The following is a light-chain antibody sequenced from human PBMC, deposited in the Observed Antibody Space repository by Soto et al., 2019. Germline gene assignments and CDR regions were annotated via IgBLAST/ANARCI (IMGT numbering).Light chain of an antibody. CDR2: DAS. V-gene: IGKV1-5*01. Sequence: DIQMTQSPSTLSASVGGRVTITCRASQSIGTWLAWYQQKPGKAPKLLIYDASSLERGVPSRFSGGGSGTEFSLTITSLQPDDFGTYYCQQYNGHTWRFGQGTKVDSK. CDR3: QQYNGHTWR. CDR1: QSIGTW. J-gene: IGKJ1*01.